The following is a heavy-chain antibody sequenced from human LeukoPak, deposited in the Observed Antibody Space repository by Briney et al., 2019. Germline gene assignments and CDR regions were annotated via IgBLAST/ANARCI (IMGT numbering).Heavy chain of an antibody. Sequence: SGGSLRLSCAASVFTFSSYDMHWVRQATGKGLEWVSALGTAGDTYYPGHVKGRFTVSRENAKNSLYLQMNSLRAGGAAVYCCARAYCSGGSCYSGVDFWGQGTLVTVSS. V-gene: IGHV3-13*01. CDR3: ARAYCSGGSCYSGVDF. CDR2: LGTAGDT. CDR1: VFTFSSYD. J-gene: IGHJ4*02. D-gene: IGHD2-15*01.